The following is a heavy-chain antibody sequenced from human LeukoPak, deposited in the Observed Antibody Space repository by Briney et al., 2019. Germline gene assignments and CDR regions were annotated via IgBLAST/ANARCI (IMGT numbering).Heavy chain of an antibody. Sequence: ETLSLTCTVSGGSISSTTHYWSWVRQAPGKGLEWVSAISGSGGSTYYADSVKGRFTISRDNSKNTLYLQVNSLRAEDTAVYYCAKGSRGWYSWYFDVWGRGTLVTVSS. J-gene: IGHJ2*01. CDR2: ISGSGGST. D-gene: IGHD6-19*01. V-gene: IGHV3-23*01. CDR1: GGSISSTTHY. CDR3: AKGSRGWYSWYFDV.